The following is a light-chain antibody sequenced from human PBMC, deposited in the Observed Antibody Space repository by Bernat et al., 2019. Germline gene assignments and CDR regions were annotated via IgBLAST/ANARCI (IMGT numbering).Light chain of an antibody. V-gene: IGLV2-11*01. CDR2: DVS. Sequence: QSALTQPRSVSGSPGQSVTISCTGTNSDVGDYNFVSWYQQHPDKAPKLIIYDVSQRPSGVPDRFSASKSGNTASLTISGLQAADEAEYYCCSKAGRYTFLFGSGTKVTVL. CDR1: NSDVGDYNF. CDR3: CSKAGRYTFL. J-gene: IGLJ1*01.